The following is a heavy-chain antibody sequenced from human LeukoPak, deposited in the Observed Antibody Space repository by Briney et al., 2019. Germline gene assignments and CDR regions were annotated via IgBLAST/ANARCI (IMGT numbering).Heavy chain of an antibody. J-gene: IGHJ5*02. Sequence: SETLSLTCAVHGPSFSGYFWSWIRQPPGKGLEWIGEINHRGDTNYNPSLKSRVTISVDTSNNQFSVRLTSATAADTAVYYCARSPSRQNWIASLYKWFDPCGQGTLVTVAS. D-gene: IGHD2-2*03. CDR1: GPSFSGYF. V-gene: IGHV4-34*01. CDR2: INHRGDT. CDR3: ARSPSRQNWIASLYKWFDP.